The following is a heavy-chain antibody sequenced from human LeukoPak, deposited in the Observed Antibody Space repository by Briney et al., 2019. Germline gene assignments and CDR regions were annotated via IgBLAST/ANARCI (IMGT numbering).Heavy chain of an antibody. D-gene: IGHD2-15*01. J-gene: IGHJ4*02. V-gene: IGHV3-23*01. CDR1: GFTFSNYA. CDR3: AKISWDGRGTFY. Sequence: GGSLRLSCAASGFTFSNYAMTWVRQAPGKGLEWVSSIRGGGGDTYYADSVKGRFTISRDNSKDTLSLQMNSLRAEDTAVYYCAKISWDGRGTFYWGQGTLVTVSS. CDR2: IRGGGGDT.